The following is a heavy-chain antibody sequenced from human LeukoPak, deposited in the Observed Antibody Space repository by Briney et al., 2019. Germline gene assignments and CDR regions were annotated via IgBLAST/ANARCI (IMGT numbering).Heavy chain of an antibody. CDR2: ISTSGGTT. CDR3: ASRSGGYRHFDD. V-gene: IGHV3-23*01. D-gene: IGHD3-10*01. J-gene: IGHJ4*02. Sequence: GGSLRLSCAASGFTFSSYSMSWVRQAPGKELEWVSAISTSGGTTVYADSVKGRFTISRDNSRNTLYLQMNSLRAEDTAVYYCASRSGGYRHFDDWGQGTLVTVSS. CDR1: GFTFSSYS.